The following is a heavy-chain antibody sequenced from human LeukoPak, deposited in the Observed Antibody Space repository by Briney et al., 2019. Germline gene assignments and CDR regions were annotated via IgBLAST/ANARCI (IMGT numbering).Heavy chain of an antibody. J-gene: IGHJ4*02. CDR3: ARVLENWGSYYFDY. V-gene: IGHV4-4*02. D-gene: IGHD7-27*01. CDR1: GGSISSSNW. CDR2: IYHSGST. Sequence: KASETLSLTCAVSGGSISSSNWWSWVRQPPGKGLEWIGEIYHSGSTNYNPSLKSRVTISVDTSKNQFSLKLSSVTAADTAVYYCARVLENWGSYYFDYWGQGTLVTVSS.